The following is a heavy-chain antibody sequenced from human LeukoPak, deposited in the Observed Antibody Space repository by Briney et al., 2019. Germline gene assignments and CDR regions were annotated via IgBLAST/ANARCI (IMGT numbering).Heavy chain of an antibody. CDR3: ARDHHGSGSYGAYYYGMDV. Sequence: SETLSLTCTVSGGSISSGGYYWSWIRQHPGKGLEWIGSIYYSGSTYYNPSLKSRVTISVDTSKNQFSLKLSSVTAADTAVYYCARDHHGSGSYGAYYYGMDVWGQGATVTVSS. V-gene: IGHV4-31*03. J-gene: IGHJ6*02. CDR1: GGSISSGGYY. CDR2: IYYSGST. D-gene: IGHD3-10*01.